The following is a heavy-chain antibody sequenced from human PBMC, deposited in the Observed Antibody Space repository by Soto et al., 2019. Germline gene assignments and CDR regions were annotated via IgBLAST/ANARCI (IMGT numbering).Heavy chain of an antibody. CDR3: ARRPHTERYYYYGMDV. CDR1: DGSISSGGYY. D-gene: IGHD6-25*01. CDR2: IYYSCST. Sequence: SATLSLTCTVSDGSISSGGYYWSWIRQHPGKGLEWIGYIYYSCSTYYNPSLKSRVTISVDTSKNQFSLKLSSVTAADTAVYYCARRPHTERYYYYGMDVWGQGTTVTVSS. V-gene: IGHV4-31*03. J-gene: IGHJ6*02.